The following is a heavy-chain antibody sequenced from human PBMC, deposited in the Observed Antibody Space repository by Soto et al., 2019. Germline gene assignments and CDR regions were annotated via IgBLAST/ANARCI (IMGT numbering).Heavy chain of an antibody. Sequence: PSDTLSLTFAFYGWSFSGYYWSWIRQPPGKGLEWIGEINHSGSTNYNPSLKSRVTISVDTSKNQFSLKLSSVTAADTAVYYCARARKGWIAARWIGMDVWGQGTTVTVSS. V-gene: IGHV4-34*01. J-gene: IGHJ6*02. CDR3: ARARKGWIAARWIGMDV. D-gene: IGHD6-6*01. CDR2: INHSGST. CDR1: GWSFSGYY.